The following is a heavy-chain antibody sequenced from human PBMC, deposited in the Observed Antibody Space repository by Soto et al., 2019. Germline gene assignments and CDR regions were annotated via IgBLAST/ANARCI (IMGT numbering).Heavy chain of an antibody. CDR3: ARRYGTVFDY. Sequence: PSETLSLTCAVSGVSISNPNWWAWVRQAPGKGLEWIGEIDHSGTTNYNPSLNSRVTISLDRSKNQFSLKLSSVAAADTAVYYCARRYGTVFDYWGQGTLVTVSS. V-gene: IGHV4-4*02. CDR2: IDHSGTT. CDR1: GVSISNPNW. D-gene: IGHD6-13*01. J-gene: IGHJ4*02.